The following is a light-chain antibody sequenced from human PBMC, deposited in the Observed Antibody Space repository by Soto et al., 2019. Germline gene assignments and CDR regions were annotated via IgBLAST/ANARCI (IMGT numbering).Light chain of an antibody. J-gene: IGKJ5*01. Sequence: DIQLTQSPSTLSAAVGDSVTITCRASQNIRNLLAWYQQKPGKAPKPLIFDASTLKTGVPSRFGGSGSGAEINFTITGLQPDGFATYFCQQYYTYSTFGQGTRLEI. CDR3: QQYYTYST. CDR1: QNIRNL. V-gene: IGKV1-5*01. CDR2: DAS.